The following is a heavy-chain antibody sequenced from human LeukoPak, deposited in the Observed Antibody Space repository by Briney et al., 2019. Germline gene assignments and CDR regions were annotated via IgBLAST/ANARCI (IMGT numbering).Heavy chain of an antibody. CDR1: GGTFSSYA. J-gene: IGHJ6*02. V-gene: IGHV1-69*04. D-gene: IGHD3-22*01. CDR3: AREYYYDSSGYEYYHGMDV. CDR2: INASLGIA. Sequence: SLKVSCTASGGTFSSYAISWVRQAPGQGLEWMGRINASLGIANNAQKFEGRFTITADNSTSTSYMELSSLRSEDTAVYYCAREYYYDSSGYEYYHGMDVWGQGTTDTVPS.